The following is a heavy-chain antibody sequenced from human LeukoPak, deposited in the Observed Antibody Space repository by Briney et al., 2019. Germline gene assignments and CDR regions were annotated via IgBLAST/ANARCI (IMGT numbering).Heavy chain of an antibody. CDR1: GFSVSSNY. Sequence: GGSLRLSCAASGFSVSSNYKSWVRQAPGKGLEWVSVIYSGGSTYYADSTYYADSVKGRFTVSRDNSKNRFYLQMNSLRAEDTAVYYCARVRGSGSSYFDNWGQGTLVTVSS. CDR3: ARVRGSGSSYFDN. V-gene: IGHV3-53*01. J-gene: IGHJ4*02. CDR2: IYSGGSTYYADST. D-gene: IGHD3-10*01.